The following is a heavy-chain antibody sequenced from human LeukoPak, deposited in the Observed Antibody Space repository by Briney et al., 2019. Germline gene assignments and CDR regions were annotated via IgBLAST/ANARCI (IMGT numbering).Heavy chain of an antibody. D-gene: IGHD2-8*02. CDR3: AKAGGSEYYYYMDV. V-gene: IGHV3-23*01. J-gene: IGHJ6*03. CDR1: GFTFSSYG. Sequence: GGSLRLSCAASGFTFSSYGMSWVRQAPGKGLEWVSAISGSGGSTYYADSVKGRFTISRDNSKDTLYLQMNSLRAEDTAVYYCAKAGGSEYYYYMDVWGKGTTVTVSS. CDR2: ISGSGGST.